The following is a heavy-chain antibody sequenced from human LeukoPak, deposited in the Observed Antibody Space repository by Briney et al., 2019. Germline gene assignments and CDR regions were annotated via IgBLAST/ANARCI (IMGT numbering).Heavy chain of an antibody. J-gene: IGHJ5*02. CDR1: GYTFTGCF. V-gene: IGHV1-2*02. D-gene: IGHD6-13*01. CDR3: AGGFQQLEHWDWLDP. CDR2: INPNSDDT. Sequence: ASVKFSCKASGYTFTGCFLHWVRQVPGQRLECMGWINPNSDDTKYAQKFQGRVTMTRVTSIATAYMELSRMRSDDTAVYYCAGGFQQLEHWDWLDPWGQGTLVTVAS.